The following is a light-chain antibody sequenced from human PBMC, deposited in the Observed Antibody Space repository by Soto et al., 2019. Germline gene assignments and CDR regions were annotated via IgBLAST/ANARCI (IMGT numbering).Light chain of an antibody. J-gene: IGKJ2*01. CDR3: LQYGSSPYT. Sequence: EIVLTQSPGTLSLSPGERATLSCRASQSVSSSYLAWYQQKPGQAPRPLIYGASSRATGIQDRFSGSGSGTDFTLPISRLAPEDFAVYYCLQYGSSPYTFGQGTKLEIK. V-gene: IGKV3-20*01. CDR1: QSVSSSY. CDR2: GAS.